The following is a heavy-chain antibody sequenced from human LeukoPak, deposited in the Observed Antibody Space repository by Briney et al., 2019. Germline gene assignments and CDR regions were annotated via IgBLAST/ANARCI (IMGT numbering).Heavy chain of an antibody. D-gene: IGHD2-2*02. CDR2: IIPVFGTS. J-gene: IGHJ5*02. CDR3: ARVTGGRYCSTTSCYMRGWFDP. V-gene: IGHV1-69*13. CDR1: GGTFISYA. Sequence: GASVKVSCKASGGTFISYAISWVRQAPGQGLEWMGGIIPVFGTSNYAQKFQGRVTITADESTRTAYMELSSLRSEDTAVYYCARVTGGRYCSTTSCYMRGWFDPWGQGTLVTVSS.